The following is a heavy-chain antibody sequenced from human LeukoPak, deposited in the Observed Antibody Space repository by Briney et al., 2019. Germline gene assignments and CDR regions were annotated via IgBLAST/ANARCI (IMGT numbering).Heavy chain of an antibody. J-gene: IGHJ4*02. CDR3: TRDWYHAIDY. V-gene: IGHV3-74*03. CDR1: GFTVSSNY. Sequence: PGGSLRLSCAASGFTVSSNYITWVRQPPGQGLVWVARITSDGTTISYAGSVKGRFTISRDNAKNTLYLQMNSLRVDDTAIYYCTRDWYHAIDYWGQGTLVTISS. CDR2: ITSDGTTI. D-gene: IGHD2-2*01.